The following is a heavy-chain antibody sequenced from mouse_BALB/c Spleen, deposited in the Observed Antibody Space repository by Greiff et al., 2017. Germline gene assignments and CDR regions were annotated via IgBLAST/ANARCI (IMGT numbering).Heavy chain of an antibody. Sequence: QVQLKESGAELARPGASVKMSCKASGYTFTSYTMHWVKQRPGQGLEWIGYINPSSGYTNYNQKFKDKATLTADKSSSTAYMQLSSLTSEDSAVYYCARTYYDGYGAWFAYWGQGTLVTVSA. D-gene: IGHD2-3*01. CDR1: GYTFTSYT. J-gene: IGHJ3*01. CDR3: ARTYYDGYGAWFAY. V-gene: IGHV1-4*01. CDR2: INPSSGYT.